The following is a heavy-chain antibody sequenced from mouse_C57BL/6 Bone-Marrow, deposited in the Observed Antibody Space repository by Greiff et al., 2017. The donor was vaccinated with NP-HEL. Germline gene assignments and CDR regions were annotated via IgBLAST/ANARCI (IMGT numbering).Heavy chain of an antibody. J-gene: IGHJ2*01. CDR2: INPNNGGT. V-gene: IGHV1-18*01. CDR1: GYTFTDYN. CDR3: ARCEGKLLFDY. Sequence: DVKLVESGPELVKPGASVKIPCKASGYTFTDYNMDWVKQSHGKSLEWIGDINPNNGGTIYNQKFKGKATLTVDKSSSTAYMELRSLTSEDTAVYYCARCEGKLLFDYWGQGTTLTVSS. D-gene: IGHD1-3*01.